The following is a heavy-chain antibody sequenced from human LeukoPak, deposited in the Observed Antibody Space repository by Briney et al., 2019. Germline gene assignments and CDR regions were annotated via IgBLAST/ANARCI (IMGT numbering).Heavy chain of an antibody. Sequence: GASVKVSCKASGGTFSSYAISWVRQAPGQGLEWMGGIIPIFGTANYAQKFQGRVTITADESTSTAYMELSSLRSEDTAVYYCARDGGHDYGGNYYYYYMDVWGKGTTVTISS. CDR1: GGTFSSYA. J-gene: IGHJ6*03. CDR2: IIPIFGTA. V-gene: IGHV1-69*13. D-gene: IGHD4-23*01. CDR3: ARDGGHDYGGNYYYYYMDV.